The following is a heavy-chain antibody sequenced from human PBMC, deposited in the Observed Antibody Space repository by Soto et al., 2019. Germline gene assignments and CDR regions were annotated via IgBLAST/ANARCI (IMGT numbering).Heavy chain of an antibody. CDR3: AKDRVPNDSSGYYSMLLDH. CDR2: IKTKTDGGTR. J-gene: IGHJ4*02. CDR1: GFTFSYVY. D-gene: IGHD3-22*01. Sequence: GGSLRLSCAASGFTFSYVYMSWVRQAPGKGLEWVGRIKTKTDGGTRDYAAPVKGRFSISRGDSKNTLILQMTSLRTEDTAHYYCAKDRVPNDSSGYYSMLLDHWGQGTLVTVSS. V-gene: IGHV3-15*01.